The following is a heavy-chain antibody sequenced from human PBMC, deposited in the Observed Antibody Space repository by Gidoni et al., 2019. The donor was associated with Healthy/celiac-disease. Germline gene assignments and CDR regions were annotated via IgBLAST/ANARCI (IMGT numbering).Heavy chain of an antibody. V-gene: IGHV1-24*01. D-gene: IGHD2-15*01. CDR2: FDPEDGET. CDR3: ATYCSGGSCYSGAGWFDP. J-gene: IGHJ5*02. Sequence: QVQLVQSGAEVKKPGASVKVSCKVSGYTLTELSMHWVRQAPGKGLEWMGGFDPEDGETIYAQKFQGRVTMTEDTSTDTAYMELSSLRSEDTAVYYCATYCSGGSCYSGAGWFDPWGQGTLVTVSS. CDR1: GYTLTELS.